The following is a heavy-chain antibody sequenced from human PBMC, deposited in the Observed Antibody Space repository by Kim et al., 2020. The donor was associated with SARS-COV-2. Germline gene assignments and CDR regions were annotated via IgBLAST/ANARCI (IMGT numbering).Heavy chain of an antibody. D-gene: IGHD6-6*01. CDR1: GGSFSGYY. J-gene: IGHJ4*01. V-gene: IGHV4-34*01. CDR3: GSSAARRASSSSVQVDY. CDR2: INHRGST. Sequence: SETMSLTCAVYGGSFSGYYWSWIRQPPGKGLEWIGEINHRGSTNYNPSLKSRVTISVDTSKNQFSLKLSSGTAAETAVYYCGSSAARRASSSSVQVDYWG.